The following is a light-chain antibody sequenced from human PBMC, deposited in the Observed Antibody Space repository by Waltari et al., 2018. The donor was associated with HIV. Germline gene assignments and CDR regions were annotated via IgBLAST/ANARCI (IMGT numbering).Light chain of an antibody. V-gene: IGLV2-23*02. Sequence: QSALTQPASVSGSIGQSITISCTGTSSDVGSYNLVSWYQHPPGKSPKLIIDEVYKRPAGVSKRLCGSKYGNTSSLTVSGLQAEDEADYYCCSYAGSSSPFGGGTKLTVL. CDR2: EVY. CDR3: CSYAGSSSP. J-gene: IGLJ2*01. CDR1: SSDVGSYNL.